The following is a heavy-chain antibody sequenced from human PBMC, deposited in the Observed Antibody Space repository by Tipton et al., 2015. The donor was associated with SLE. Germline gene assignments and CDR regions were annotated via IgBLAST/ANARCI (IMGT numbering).Heavy chain of an antibody. CDR2: IHDSGAT. Sequence: TLSLTCTVPGGSIRSGDYYWSWIRQHPGKGLEWIGYIHDSGATFYNPSLRSRSAISVDTSQNQFSLRLTSATAADTAVYYCARVPRTFYYDYSGHFDYWGPGTLVTVSS. D-gene: IGHD3-22*01. V-gene: IGHV4-31*03. CDR3: ARVPRTFYYDYSGHFDY. CDR1: GGSIRSGDYY. J-gene: IGHJ4*02.